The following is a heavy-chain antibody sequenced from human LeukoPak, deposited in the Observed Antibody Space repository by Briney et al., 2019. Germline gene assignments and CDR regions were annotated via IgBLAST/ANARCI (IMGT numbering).Heavy chain of an antibody. J-gene: IGHJ4*02. CDR3: ARAAADWGVSLDY. CDR1: GYTFTSYG. CDR2: ISAYNGNT. Sequence: AAVKVSCKGSGYTFTSYGISWVGQAPGQGGEGMGWISAYNGNTNYAQKLQGRVTMTTDTSTSTAYMELRSLRSDDTAVYYCARAAADWGVSLDYWGQGTLVPVSS. V-gene: IGHV1-18*01. D-gene: IGHD3-16*01.